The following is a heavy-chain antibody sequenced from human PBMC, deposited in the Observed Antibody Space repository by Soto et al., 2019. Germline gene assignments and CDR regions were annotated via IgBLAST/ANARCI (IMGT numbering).Heavy chain of an antibody. CDR2: TVANNGYT. Sequence: QVQLVQTGIEVKNPGASVKVSCKASGYAFTSFGISWVRQAPGQGLEWMGWTVANNGYTKYAQNLQGRVTLITDTCTSTVYMELRSLMYDDTAVYYCERCSGGTCYASSAFDIWGQGTMVTVSS. J-gene: IGHJ3*02. CDR1: GYAFTSFG. D-gene: IGHD2-15*01. V-gene: IGHV1-18*01. CDR3: ERCSGGTCYASSAFDI.